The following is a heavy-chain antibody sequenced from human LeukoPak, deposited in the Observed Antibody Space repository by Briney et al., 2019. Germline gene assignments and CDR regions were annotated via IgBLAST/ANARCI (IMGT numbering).Heavy chain of an antibody. J-gene: IGHJ4*02. CDR2: IKSKTDGGTT. CDR1: GFTFSNAW. CDR3: TTGLRYFDWLLAGDY. Sequence: GGSLRLSCAASGFTFSNAWMSWVRQAPGKGREWVGRIKSKTDGGTTDYAAPVKGRFTISRDDSKITLYVQMNSLKTEDTAVYYCTTGLRYFDWLLAGDYWGQGTLVTVSS. V-gene: IGHV3-15*01. D-gene: IGHD3-9*01.